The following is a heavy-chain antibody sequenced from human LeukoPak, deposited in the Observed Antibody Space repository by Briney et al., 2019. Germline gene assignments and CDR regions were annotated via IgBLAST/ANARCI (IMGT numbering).Heavy chain of an antibody. V-gene: IGHV3-23*01. CDR2: LSATVSDGGA. CDR3: AKNRGKGEVSGTGEIDY. D-gene: IGHD3-10*01. CDR1: AFTFSNYA. J-gene: IGHJ4*02. Sequence: GGSLRLSCAASAFTFSNYAMSWVRQAPGKGLEWVSTLSATVSDGGAYYADSVKGRFTISRDNSKNTLHLQMNSLRDEDTAMYYCAKNRGKGEVSGTGEIDYWGQGTLVTVSS.